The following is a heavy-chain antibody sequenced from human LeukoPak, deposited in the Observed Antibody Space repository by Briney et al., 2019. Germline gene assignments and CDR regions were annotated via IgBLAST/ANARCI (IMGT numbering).Heavy chain of an antibody. CDR1: GFHFSSYA. CDR2: IDNSGNYI. CDR3: ARGNPAYYDFWSGYYYYYMDV. D-gene: IGHD3-3*01. Sequence: GGSLRLSCAASGFHFSSYAMNWVRQAPGKGLEWVSSIDNSGNYIYYGDSVKGRFTIFRDNAKNSLFLQMNSLRAEDTAVYYCARGNPAYYDFWSGYYYYYMDVRGKGTTVTVSS. V-gene: IGHV3-21*01. J-gene: IGHJ6*03.